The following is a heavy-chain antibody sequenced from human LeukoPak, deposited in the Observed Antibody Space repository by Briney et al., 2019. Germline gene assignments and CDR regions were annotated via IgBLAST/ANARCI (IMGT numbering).Heavy chain of an antibody. Sequence: GGSLRLSCAASGFTFNTYAMSWVRQAPGKGPEWVSGISHGGGTTYYADSVRGRFTISRDNSRKPLYMQMSALGGEDTAVYCCTKILCDDISGFDYWGQGTLVTVST. CDR3: TKILCDDISGFDY. D-gene: IGHD3-10*01. CDR2: ISHGGGTT. CDR1: GFTFNTYA. V-gene: IGHV3-23*01. J-gene: IGHJ4*02.